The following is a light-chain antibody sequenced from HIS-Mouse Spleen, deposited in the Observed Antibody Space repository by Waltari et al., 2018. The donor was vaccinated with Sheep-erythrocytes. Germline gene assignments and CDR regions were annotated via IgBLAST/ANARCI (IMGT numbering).Light chain of an antibody. CDR3: QQYGSSRQQTFT. J-gene: IGKJ3*01. CDR1: QSVSSSY. CDR2: GAS. V-gene: IGKV3-20*01. Sequence: EIVLTQSPCTLSLSPGERATLSCRASQSVSSSYLAWYQQKPGQAPRLLIYGASSRATGIPDRFSGSGSGTDFTLTISRLEPEDFAVYYCQQYGSSRQQTFTFGPGTKVDIK.